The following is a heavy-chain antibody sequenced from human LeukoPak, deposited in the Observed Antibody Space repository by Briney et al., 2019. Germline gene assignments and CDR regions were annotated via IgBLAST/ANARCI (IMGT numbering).Heavy chain of an antibody. V-gene: IGHV3-11*03. CDR1: GFIFSDFY. J-gene: IGHJ5*02. Sequence: GGSLRLSCAGSGFIFSDFYMSWIRQAPGKGLEWVSLIYSSSDYTYYADSVKGRFTISRDNAKNSLYLQMNSLRAEDTAVYYCARSQWNPGKTTQTTWGQGTLVTVSS. CDR2: IYSSSDYT. CDR3: ARSQWNPGKTTQTT. D-gene: IGHD1-1*01.